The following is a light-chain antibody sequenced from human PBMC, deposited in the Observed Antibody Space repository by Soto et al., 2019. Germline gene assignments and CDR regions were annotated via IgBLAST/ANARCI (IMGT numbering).Light chain of an antibody. CDR1: QSVSSS. CDR3: QQYNNWPS. J-gene: IGKJ1*01. V-gene: IGKV3-15*01. CDR2: GAS. Sequence: EIALAQSPGTLSLSPVERSTLSCMASQSVSSSSLAWYQQKPGQAPRLLVYGASTRATGIPARFSGSGSGTEFTLTISRLQSEDFAVYYCQQYNNWPSFGQGTKVDIK.